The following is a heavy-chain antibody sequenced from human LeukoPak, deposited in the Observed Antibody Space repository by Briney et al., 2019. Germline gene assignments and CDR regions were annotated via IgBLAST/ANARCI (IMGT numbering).Heavy chain of an antibody. Sequence: PGRSLRLSCAASGLTFSSYGMHWVRQAPGKGLEWVAVIWYDGSNKYYADSVKGRFTISRDNSKNTLYLQMNSLRAEDTAVYYCARDMNLYDFWSGYLVPSYYYYGMDVWGQGTTVTVSS. V-gene: IGHV3-33*01. J-gene: IGHJ6*02. D-gene: IGHD3-3*01. CDR2: IWYDGSNK. CDR3: ARDMNLYDFWSGYLVPSYYYYGMDV. CDR1: GLTFSSYG.